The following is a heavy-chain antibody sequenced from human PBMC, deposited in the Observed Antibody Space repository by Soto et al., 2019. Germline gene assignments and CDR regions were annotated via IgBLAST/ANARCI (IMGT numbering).Heavy chain of an antibody. CDR3: ARQPYCSSTSCSDAFDI. V-gene: IGHV1-69*13. CDR2: IIPIFGTA. Sequence: GASVKVSCKASGGTFSSYAISWVRQAPGQGLEWMGGIIPIFGTANYAQKFQGRVTITADESTSTAYMELSSLRSEDTAVYYCARQPYCSSTSCSDAFDIWGQGTMVTVSS. J-gene: IGHJ3*02. CDR1: GGTFSSYA. D-gene: IGHD2-2*01.